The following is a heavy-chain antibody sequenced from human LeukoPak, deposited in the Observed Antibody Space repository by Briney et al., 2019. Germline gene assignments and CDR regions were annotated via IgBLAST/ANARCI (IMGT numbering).Heavy chain of an antibody. V-gene: IGHV4-34*01. D-gene: IGHD5-24*01. J-gene: IGHJ3*02. Sequence: SETLSLTCAVYGGSFSGYYWSWIRQPPGRGLEWIGEINHSGSTNYNPSLKSRVTISVDTSKNQFSLKLSSVTAADTAVYYCASRRDGYNYAFDIWGQGTMVTVSS. CDR1: GGSFSGYY. CDR3: ASRRDGYNYAFDI. CDR2: INHSGST.